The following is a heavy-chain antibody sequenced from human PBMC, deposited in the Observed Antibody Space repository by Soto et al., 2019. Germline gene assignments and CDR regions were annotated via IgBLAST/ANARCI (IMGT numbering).Heavy chain of an antibody. V-gene: IGHV1-18*01. Sequence: ASVKVSCKASGYTFTSYGISWVRQAPGQGLEWMGWISAYNGNTNYAQKLQGRVTMTTDTSTSTAYMELRSLRSDDTAVYYCARKWGAGLTYYDFWSGSDLDYWGQGTLVTVSS. J-gene: IGHJ4*02. CDR1: GYTFTSYG. CDR2: ISAYNGNT. D-gene: IGHD3-3*01. CDR3: ARKWGAGLTYYDFWSGSDLDY.